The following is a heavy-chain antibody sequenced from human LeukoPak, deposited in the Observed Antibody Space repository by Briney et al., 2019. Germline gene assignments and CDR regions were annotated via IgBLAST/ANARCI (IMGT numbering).Heavy chain of an antibody. V-gene: IGHV3-49*03. D-gene: IGHD4-17*01. CDR1: GFTFGDYA. J-gene: IGHJ4*02. CDR2: IRSKAYGGTT. CDR3: TRDDDYGDYTPDPY. Sequence: GGSLRLSCTASGFTFGDYAMSWFRQAPGKGLEWVGFIRSKAYGGTTEYAASVKGRFAISRDDSKSIAYLQMNSLKTEDTAVYYCTRDDDYGDYTPDPYWGQGTLVTVSS.